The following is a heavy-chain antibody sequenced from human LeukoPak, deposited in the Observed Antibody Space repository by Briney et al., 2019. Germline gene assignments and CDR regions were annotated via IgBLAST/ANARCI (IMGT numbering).Heavy chain of an antibody. V-gene: IGHV3-21*01. CDR1: GLTFSSSS. D-gene: IGHD3-10*01. J-gene: IGHJ4*02. CDR3: ARHYHFGSGRYYSDY. Sequence: GGSLRLSCAASGLTFSSSSMNWVRQAPGKGLEWVSSISGGSSYIYYADSVKGRFTISRDNAKNSLYLQLNSLRAEDTAVYYCARHYHFGSGRYYSDYWGQGTLVTVSS. CDR2: ISGGSSYI.